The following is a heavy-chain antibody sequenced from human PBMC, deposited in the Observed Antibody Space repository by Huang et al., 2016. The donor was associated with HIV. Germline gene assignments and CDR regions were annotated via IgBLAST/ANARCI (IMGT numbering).Heavy chain of an antibody. CDR2: SNHSGST. CDR3: ARGRLARNTWFDT. V-gene: IGHV4-34*01. Sequence: QVQLQQWGGGLLNPSETLSLTCAVYGGSFSGYFWSWIRQPPGKGLEWIGESNHSGSTNYNPSLKSRCTVSLRTSKNQVSLKLSSVTAADTAVYYCARGRLARNTWFDTWGQGTLVTVSS. D-gene: IGHD2-21*01. CDR1: GGSFSGYF. J-gene: IGHJ5*02.